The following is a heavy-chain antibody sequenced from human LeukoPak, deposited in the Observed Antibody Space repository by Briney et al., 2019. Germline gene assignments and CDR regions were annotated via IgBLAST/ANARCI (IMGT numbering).Heavy chain of an antibody. CDR2: MSGSGSRT. D-gene: IGHD3-16*01. CDR3: AKEQRLGADY. V-gene: IGHV3-23*01. J-gene: IGHJ4*02. CDR1: EFSVGSNY. Sequence: GGSLRLSCAASEFSVGSNYMTWVRQAPGKGLEWVSAMSGSGSRTYYADSVKGRFTISRDNSKNTLYLQMNSLRAEDTAVYYCAKEQRLGADYWGQGTLVTVSS.